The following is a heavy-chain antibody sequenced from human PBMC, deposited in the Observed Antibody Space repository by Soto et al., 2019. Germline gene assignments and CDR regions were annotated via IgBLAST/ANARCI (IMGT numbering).Heavy chain of an antibody. CDR1: GSPFSTYG. D-gene: IGHD3-3*02. V-gene: IGHV3-21*01. CDR2: ISNGGDYI. J-gene: IGHJ4*02. Sequence: EVQVVESGGGLVKPGGSLRLSCTASGSPFSTYGMNWVRQAPGKGLEWISSISNGGDYIYYADSVQGRFTISSDNAKNSLYLQMNSLRAEDTAVYFCARDESAGSSIRYWGQGTLVTVSS. CDR3: ARDESAGSSIRY.